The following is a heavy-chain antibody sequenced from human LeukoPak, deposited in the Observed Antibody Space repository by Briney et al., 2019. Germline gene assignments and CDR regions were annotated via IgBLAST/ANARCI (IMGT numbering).Heavy chain of an antibody. D-gene: IGHD3-10*01. CDR1: GFTFNNYV. J-gene: IGHJ4*02. CDR2: ITDSSTST. V-gene: IGHV3-23*01. Sequence: PGGSLRLSCAASGFTFNNYVMNWVRQAPGKGLEWVSAITDSSTSTYYADSVKGRFTISRHNSKNTLYLQMNSLRAEDTAVYYCARYGSGTTAPLDYWGQGTLVTVSS. CDR3: ARYGSGTTAPLDY.